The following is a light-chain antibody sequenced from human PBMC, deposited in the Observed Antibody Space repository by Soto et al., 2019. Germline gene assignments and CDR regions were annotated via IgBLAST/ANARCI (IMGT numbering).Light chain of an antibody. CDR3: QQYGSSARR. CDR1: QSVSNK. V-gene: IGKV3-20*01. CDR2: GAS. J-gene: IGKJ1*01. Sequence: ELVLTQTPGTRAVYAEERATLCCRSSQSVSNKLVWYQQKPGQAPRLLIYGASSRATGIPDRFSCSGSGTDFAFTLSRLEPQDFAVYYCQQYGSSARRFAQGTKVDIK.